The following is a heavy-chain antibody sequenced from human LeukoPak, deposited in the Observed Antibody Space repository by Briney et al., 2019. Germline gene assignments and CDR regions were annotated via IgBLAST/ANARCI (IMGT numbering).Heavy chain of an antibody. CDR1: GGSISTSSYY. D-gene: IGHD3-10*01. V-gene: IGHV4-39*07. Sequence: SETLSLTCTVFGGSISTSSYYWGWIRQPPGKGLEWIGSISYSGSTYYNPSLKSRVTISVDTSKNQFSLKPSSVTAADTAVYYCARDLMVRGVISKPFDYWGQGTLVTVSS. CDR2: ISYSGST. J-gene: IGHJ4*02. CDR3: ARDLMVRGVISKPFDY.